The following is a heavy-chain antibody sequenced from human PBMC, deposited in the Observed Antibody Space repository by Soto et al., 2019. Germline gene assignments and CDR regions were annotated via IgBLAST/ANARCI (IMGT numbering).Heavy chain of an antibody. D-gene: IGHD6-19*01. CDR3: ATSRISIAVAGETEYYFDY. CDR2: INPNSGDT. CDR1: GYIFTGYY. V-gene: IGHV1-2*02. Sequence: GASVKVSCKASGYIFTGYYMHWVRQAPGQGLEWMGWINPNSGDTNYTQKFQGRVTMTRDTSISTAYMELSRLRSDDTAVYYCATSRISIAVAGETEYYFDYWGQGTPVTV. J-gene: IGHJ4*02.